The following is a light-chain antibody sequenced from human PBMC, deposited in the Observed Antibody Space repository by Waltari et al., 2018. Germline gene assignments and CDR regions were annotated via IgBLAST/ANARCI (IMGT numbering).Light chain of an antibody. CDR1: STEIGDYDS. J-gene: IGLJ7*01. V-gene: IGLV2-14*01. CDR2: EVN. CDR3: SSHTARRTFI. Sequence: QAAPTQPPSVSGSPGQSVTFSCTGTSTEIGDYDSVSWYQQHPDKAPKVLIYEVNKRPSGVSDRFSGSKSGNTASLTISGLQAEDEADYYCSSHTARRTFIFGGGTRVAVL.